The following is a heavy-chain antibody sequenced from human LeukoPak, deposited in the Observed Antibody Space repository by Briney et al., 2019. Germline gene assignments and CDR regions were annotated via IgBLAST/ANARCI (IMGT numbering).Heavy chain of an antibody. D-gene: IGHD5-12*01. J-gene: IGHJ6*04. V-gene: IGHV3-21*01. CDR1: GFAFSSYS. CDR2: ISSSSSYI. CDR3: ARDQWVATIKGNYYYGMDV. Sequence: PGGSLRLSCAASGFAFSSYSMNWVRQAPGKGLEWVSSISSSSSYIYYADSVKGRFTFSRDNAKNSLYLQMNSLRAEDTAVYYCARDQWVATIKGNYYYGMDVWGKGTTVTVSS.